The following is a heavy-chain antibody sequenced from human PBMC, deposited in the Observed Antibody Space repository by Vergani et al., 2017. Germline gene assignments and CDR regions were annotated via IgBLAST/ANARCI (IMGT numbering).Heavy chain of an antibody. V-gene: IGHV1-8*01. CDR2: MNPNSGNT. Sequence: QVQLVQSGAEGKKPGASVKVSCKASGYTFTSYDINGVRQATGQGLEWMGWMNPNSGNTGYAQKFQGRVTMTRNTSIVTAYMELSSLRSEDTAVYYCASGCVRVVSYYYYGIDFWGQGTTVTVSS. CDR1: GYTFTSYD. J-gene: IGHJ6*02. D-gene: IGHD2-15*01. CDR3: ASGCVRVVSYYYYGIDF.